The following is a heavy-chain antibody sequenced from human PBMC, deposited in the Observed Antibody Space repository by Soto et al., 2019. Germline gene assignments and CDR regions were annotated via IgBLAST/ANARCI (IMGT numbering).Heavy chain of an antibody. J-gene: IGHJ4*02. V-gene: IGHV3-74*01. CDR2: INSDGSTS. D-gene: IGHD6-19*01. Sequence: GGSLRLSCAASGFTFSSSWMHWVRQAPGKGLVWVSRINSDGSTSSYADSVEGRFTISRDNAKNTLYLQMNSLRADDTAVYYCARERSSGPLDWGQGTQVTVSS. CDR1: GFTFSSSW. CDR3: ARERSSGPLD.